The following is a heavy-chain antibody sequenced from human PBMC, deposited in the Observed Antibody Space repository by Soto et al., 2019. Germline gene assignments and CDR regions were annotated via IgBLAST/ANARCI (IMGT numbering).Heavy chain of an antibody. CDR1: GFTFSSYA. Sequence: GGSLRLSCAASGFTFSSYAMTWVRQAPGRGLEWVSAISASGGNTYYADSVKGRFTISRDNSKNTLYLQMNSLRAEDTAVYYCAKVEKMLRGVISGMDVWGQGTTVTVSS. V-gene: IGHV3-23*01. D-gene: IGHD3-10*01. CDR2: ISASGGNT. CDR3: AKVEKMLRGVISGMDV. J-gene: IGHJ6*02.